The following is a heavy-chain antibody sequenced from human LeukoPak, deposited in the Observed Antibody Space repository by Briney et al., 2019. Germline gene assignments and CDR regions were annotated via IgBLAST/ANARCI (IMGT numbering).Heavy chain of an antibody. Sequence: GASVKVSCKASGYTFTSYGISWVRQAPGQGLEWMGWISAYNGNTNYAQKLQGRVTMTTDTSTSTAYMELRSLRSDDTAVYYCARYSPYYYDSSGYYYGFDYWGQGTLVTVSS. V-gene: IGHV1-18*01. CDR1: GYTFTSYG. D-gene: IGHD3-22*01. J-gene: IGHJ4*02. CDR3: ARYSPYYYDSSGYYYGFDY. CDR2: ISAYNGNT.